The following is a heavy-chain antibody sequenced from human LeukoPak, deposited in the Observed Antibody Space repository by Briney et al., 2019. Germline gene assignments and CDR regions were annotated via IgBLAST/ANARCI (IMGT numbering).Heavy chain of an antibody. V-gene: IGHV3-33*01. Sequence: GMALTLGGAASGSAFSSYGMHCVRQAQGKGLEWVAVIWYDGSNKYYADSVKGRFTISRDNSKNTLYLQMNSLRAEDTAVYYCARGYYDSSGYYPYIYYFDYWGQGTLVTVSS. CDR1: GSAFSSYG. D-gene: IGHD3-22*01. J-gene: IGHJ4*02. CDR2: IWYDGSNK. CDR3: ARGYYDSSGYYPYIYYFDY.